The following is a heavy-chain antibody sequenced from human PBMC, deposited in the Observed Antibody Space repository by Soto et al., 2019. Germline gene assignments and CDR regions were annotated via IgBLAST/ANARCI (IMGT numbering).Heavy chain of an antibody. CDR1: GFTFRNYA. Sequence: LRLSCAASGFTFRNYAMHWVRQVRQAPGQGLEWVAVISYDGSNQFYAYSVKGRFTISRDDSKNTLYLEMNSLRADDTAVYYCARDDYASTGRNSGFDYWGQG. J-gene: IGHJ4*02. V-gene: IGHV3-30-3*01. CDR3: ARDDYASTGRNSGFDY. CDR2: ISYDGSNQ. D-gene: IGHD3-22*01.